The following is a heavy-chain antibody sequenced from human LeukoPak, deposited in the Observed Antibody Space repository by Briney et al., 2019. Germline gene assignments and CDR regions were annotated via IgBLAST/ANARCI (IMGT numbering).Heavy chain of an antibody. J-gene: IGHJ6*03. CDR1: GFSFGNYV. CDR2: ISYDGTNK. Sequence: GESLRLSCAASGFSFGNYVIHWVRQAPGKGLEWLAVISYDGTNKYYPDSVKGRFTISRDHSQSTVDLQMNTLRGADTAVYYCVRSPTYYNMDVWGKGTTVTVS. V-gene: IGHV3-30-3*01. CDR3: VRSPTYYNMDV.